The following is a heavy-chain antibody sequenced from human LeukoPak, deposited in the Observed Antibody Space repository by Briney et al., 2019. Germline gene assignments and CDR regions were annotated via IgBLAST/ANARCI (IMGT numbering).Heavy chain of an antibody. Sequence: GGSLRLSCAASGFTFSSYAMSWVRQAPGKGLEWVSAISGSGGSTYYADSVKGRFTISRDNSKNTLYLQMDSLGAEDTAVYYCAKVGLFRPAYYFDYWGQGTLVTVSS. CDR1: GFTFSSYA. CDR3: AKVGLFRPAYYFDY. CDR2: ISGSGGST. J-gene: IGHJ4*02. D-gene: IGHD2-2*01. V-gene: IGHV3-23*01.